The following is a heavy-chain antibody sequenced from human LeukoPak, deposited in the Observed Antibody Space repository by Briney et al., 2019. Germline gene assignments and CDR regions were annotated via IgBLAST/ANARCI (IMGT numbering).Heavy chain of an antibody. CDR1: GFTFSRYW. CDR3: ARTNSGGFDP. Sequence: GGSLRLSCAASGFTFSRYWMHWVRQAAGKGLVWVSLINSDGSSTNYADSVKGRFTISRDNAKNTVYLQMNSLRAEDTAVYYCARTNSGGFDPWGQGTLVTVSS. CDR2: INSDGSST. V-gene: IGHV3-74*01. D-gene: IGHD2-21*01. J-gene: IGHJ5*02.